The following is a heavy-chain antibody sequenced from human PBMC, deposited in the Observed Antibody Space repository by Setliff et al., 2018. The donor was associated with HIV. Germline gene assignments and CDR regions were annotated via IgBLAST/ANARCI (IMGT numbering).Heavy chain of an antibody. CDR2: IFPADSDT. Sequence: HGESLKISCRGFGYSFGDYWIGWVRQKAGQGLEWMGIIFPADSDTRVSPSFQGQVTISADRSTYAAFLQWTSLKASDTGMYFCARHRVDTSMLVVKSPGAFDLWGQGTLVTVSS. D-gene: IGHD3-22*01. J-gene: IGHJ3*01. CDR3: ARHRVDTSMLVVKSPGAFDL. V-gene: IGHV5-51*01. CDR1: GYSFGDYW.